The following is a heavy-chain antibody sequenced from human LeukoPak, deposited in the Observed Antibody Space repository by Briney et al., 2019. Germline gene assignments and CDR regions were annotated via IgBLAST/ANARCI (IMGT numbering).Heavy chain of an antibody. CDR2: IYYSGST. D-gene: IGHD2-21*01. CDR3: ARXRLRYTRNGDSNSYEVFDI. J-gene: IGHJ3*02. V-gene: IGHV4-39*01. Sequence: SETLSLTCTVSGGSISSSSYYWGWIRQPPGKGLEWIGSIYYSGSTYYNPSLKSRVTISVDTSKNQFSLKLSSVTAADTAVYYCARXRLRYTRNGDSNSYEVFDIWGQGTVVTVSS. CDR1: GGSISSSSYY.